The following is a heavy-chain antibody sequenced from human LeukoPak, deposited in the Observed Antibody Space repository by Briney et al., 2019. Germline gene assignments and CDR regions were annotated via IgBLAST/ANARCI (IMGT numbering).Heavy chain of an antibody. V-gene: IGHV4-34*01. CDR1: GGSFSGYY. CDR3: ATLICSGGSCYPGWFDP. CDR2: INHSGST. J-gene: IGHJ5*02. D-gene: IGHD2-15*01. Sequence: SETLSLTCAVYGGSFSGYYWSWIRQPPGKGLEWIGEINHSGSTNYNPSLKSRVTIPVDTSKNQFSLRLSSVTAADTAVYYCATLICSGGSCYPGWFDPWGQGTLVTVSS.